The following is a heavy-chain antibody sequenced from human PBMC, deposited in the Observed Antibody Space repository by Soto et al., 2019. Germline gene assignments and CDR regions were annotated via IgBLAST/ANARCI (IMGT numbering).Heavy chain of an antibody. CDR1: GGSFSGYY. Sequence: SETLSLTCAVYGGSFSGYYWSWIRQPPGKGLEWIGEINHSGSTNYNPSLKSRVTISVDTSKNQFSLKLSSVTAADTAVYYCGRFDYGSQGESFFDYWGQGTLVTVSS. CDR2: INHSGST. J-gene: IGHJ4*02. D-gene: IGHD4-17*01. V-gene: IGHV4-34*01. CDR3: GRFDYGSQGESFFDY.